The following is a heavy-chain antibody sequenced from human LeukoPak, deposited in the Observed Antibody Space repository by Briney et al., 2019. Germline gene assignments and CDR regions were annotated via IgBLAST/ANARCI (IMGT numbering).Heavy chain of an antibody. CDR2: IWYDGSNK. V-gene: IGHV3-33*01. CDR3: ARGTSLYSGSYEGGDY. Sequence: GGSLRLSCAASGFTFSSYGMHWVRQAPGKGLEWVAVIWYDGSNKYYADSVKGRFTVSRDNSKNTLYLQMNSLRAEDTAVYYCARGTSLYSGSYEGGDYWGQGTLVTVSS. J-gene: IGHJ4*02. CDR1: GFTFSSYG. D-gene: IGHD1-26*01.